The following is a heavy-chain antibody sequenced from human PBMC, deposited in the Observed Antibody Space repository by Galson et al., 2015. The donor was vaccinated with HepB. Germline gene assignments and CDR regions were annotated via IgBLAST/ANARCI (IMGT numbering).Heavy chain of an antibody. J-gene: IGHJ5*02. CDR2: IIPIFGTA. CDR1: GGTFSSYA. D-gene: IGHD2-15*01. V-gene: IGHV1-69*13. CDR3: ARAGDCSGGSCYSGWFDP. Sequence: SVKVSCKASGGTFSSYAISWVRQAPGQGLEWMGGIIPIFGTANYAQKFQGRVTITADESTSTAYMELSSLRSEDTAVYYCARAGDCSGGSCYSGWFDPWGQGTLVTVSS.